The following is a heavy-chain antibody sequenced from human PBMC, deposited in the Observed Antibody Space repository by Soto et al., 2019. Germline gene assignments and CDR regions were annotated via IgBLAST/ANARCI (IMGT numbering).Heavy chain of an antibody. D-gene: IGHD2-15*01. Sequence: PSETLSLTCTVSGGSVSSGGYYWSWIRQPPGKGLEWIGYIYYSGSTNYNPSLKSRVTISVDTSKNQFSLKLSSVTAADTAVYYCVRRGLDGDYWGQGTLVTVSS. J-gene: IGHJ4*02. CDR2: IYYSGST. V-gene: IGHV4-61*08. CDR3: VRRGLDGDY. CDR1: GGSVSSGGYY.